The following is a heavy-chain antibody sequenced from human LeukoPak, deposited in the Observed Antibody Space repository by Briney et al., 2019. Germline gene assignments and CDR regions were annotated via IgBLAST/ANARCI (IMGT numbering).Heavy chain of an antibody. V-gene: IGHV3-74*01. Sequence: GGSLRLSCAASGFTFSNDWMHWVRQAPGKGLVWISRIKSDGSTTSYADSVKGRFTISRDNAKNTLYLQMNSLRAEDTAVYYCAREGGYCSSSSCYKYFHHWGQGTLVSVSS. CDR1: GFTFSNDW. D-gene: IGHD2-2*02. J-gene: IGHJ1*01. CDR3: AREGGYCSSSSCYKYFHH. CDR2: IKSDGSTT.